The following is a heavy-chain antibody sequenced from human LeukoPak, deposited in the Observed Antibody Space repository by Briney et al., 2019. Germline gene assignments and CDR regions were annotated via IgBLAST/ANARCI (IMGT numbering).Heavy chain of an antibody. D-gene: IGHD3-9*01. CDR3: AKPHGRYSDWLGFDY. Sequence: GRSLRLSCAASVFTFDDYAMHWVRQAPGKGLEWVSGISWNSGSICYADSVKGRFTISRHNAKNSLYLQMNSLRAEDTALYYCAKPHGRYSDWLGFDYWGQGTLVTVSS. CDR2: ISWNSGSI. V-gene: IGHV3-9*01. CDR1: VFTFDDYA. J-gene: IGHJ4*02.